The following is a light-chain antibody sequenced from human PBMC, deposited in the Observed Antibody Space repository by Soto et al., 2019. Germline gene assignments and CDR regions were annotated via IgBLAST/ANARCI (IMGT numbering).Light chain of an antibody. CDR2: DAS. CDR3: QQYNSYSGALT. J-gene: IGKJ4*01. CDR1: QSISSW. V-gene: IGKV1-5*01. Sequence: DIQMTQSPSTLSASVGDRVTITCRASQSISSWLAWYQQKPGKAPKLLIYDASSLESGVPSRFSGSGSGTAFTLTISSLQPDDFATYYCQQYNSYSGALTFGGGTKVEIK.